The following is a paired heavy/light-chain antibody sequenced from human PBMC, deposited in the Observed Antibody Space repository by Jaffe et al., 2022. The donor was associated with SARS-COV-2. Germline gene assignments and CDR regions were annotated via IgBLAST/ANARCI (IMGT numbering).Heavy chain of an antibody. V-gene: IGHV3-43*02. CDR1: GFTFDFYA. D-gene: IGHD2-21*02. CDR3: AKSIKGDRRWSLDY. Sequence: EVKLVESGGGVVQPGGSLRLSCAASGFTFDFYAMHWVRQAPGKGLEWVSLISGDGKSPYYIDSVKGRFTISRDNSKKSLYLQMNSLRTEDTALYYCAKSIKGDRRWSLDYWGQGTLVTVSS. J-gene: IGHJ4*02. CDR2: ISGDGKSP.
Light chain of an antibody. CDR2: DVS. CDR3: SSYAGSNLVV. CDR1: SSDVGAYNY. V-gene: IGLV2-8*01. Sequence: QSALTQPPSASGSPGQSVTISCTGTSSDVGAYNYVSWYQQHPGKAPKLMIYDVSQRPSGVPDRFSGSKSGNTASLTVSGLQAEDESDYYCSSYAGSNLVVFGGGTKLTVL. J-gene: IGLJ2*01.